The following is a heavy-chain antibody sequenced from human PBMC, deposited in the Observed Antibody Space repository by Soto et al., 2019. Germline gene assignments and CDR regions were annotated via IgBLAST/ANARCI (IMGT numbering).Heavy chain of an antibody. CDR2: IRSKANSYAT. Sequence: EVQLVESGGGLVQPGGSLKLSCAASGFTFSGSAMHWVRQASGKGLEWVGRIRSKANSYATAYAASVKGRFTISRDESKNTAYLQMNSLKPEETAVYYCTRYDYDFWSGYPKDYYYYGMDVGGQGTTVTVSS. CDR3: TRYDYDFWSGYPKDYYYYGMDV. J-gene: IGHJ6*02. CDR1: GFTFSGSA. D-gene: IGHD3-3*01. V-gene: IGHV3-73*01.